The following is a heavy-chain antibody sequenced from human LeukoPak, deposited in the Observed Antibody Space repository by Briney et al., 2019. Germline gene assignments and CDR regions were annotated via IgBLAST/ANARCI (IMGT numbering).Heavy chain of an antibody. D-gene: IGHD2-2*02. V-gene: IGHV3-23*01. Sequence: PGGSLRLSCAASGFSFSKYPMHWVRQAPGKGLEWVSTISGTGSSTYYADSAKGRFTISRDNSKDTLFLQLNSLTAADTAMYFCAKASVAIPQYCNSWGQGTLVTVSS. CDR2: ISGTGSST. CDR1: GFSFSKYP. CDR3: AKASVAIPQYCNS. J-gene: IGHJ5*02.